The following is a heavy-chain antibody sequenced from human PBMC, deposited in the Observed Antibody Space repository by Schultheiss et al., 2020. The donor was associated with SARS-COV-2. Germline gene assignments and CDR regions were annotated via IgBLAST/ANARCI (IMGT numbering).Heavy chain of an antibody. J-gene: IGHJ5*02. Sequence: GGSLRLSFAASGFTFSSYAMSWVRQAPGKGLEWVSAISGSGGSTYYADSVKGRFTISRDNSKNTLYLQMNSLRAEDTAVYYCAKESREWELLSWFDPWGQGTLVTVSS. CDR1: GFTFSSYA. D-gene: IGHD1-26*01. V-gene: IGHV3-23*01. CDR2: ISGSGGST. CDR3: AKESREWELLSWFDP.